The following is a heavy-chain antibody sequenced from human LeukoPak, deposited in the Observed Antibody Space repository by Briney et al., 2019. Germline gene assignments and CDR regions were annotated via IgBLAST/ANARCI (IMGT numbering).Heavy chain of an antibody. V-gene: IGHV3-48*04. J-gene: IGHJ4*02. CDR1: GFTVSSFS. CDR3: TVGGGIKTPVDY. CDR2: ISSSSSTI. Sequence: PGGSLRLSCAASGFTVSSFSMNWVRQAPGKGPEWVSYISSSSSTIYYADSVKGRFTISRDNAKNSLYLQMNSLRAEDAAVYFCTVGGGIKTPVDYWGQGTLVTVSS. D-gene: IGHD1-26*01.